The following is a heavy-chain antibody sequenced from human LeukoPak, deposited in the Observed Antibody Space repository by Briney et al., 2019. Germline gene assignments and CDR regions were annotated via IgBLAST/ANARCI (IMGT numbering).Heavy chain of an antibody. Sequence: GGSLRLSCAASGFTFSSYAMSWVRQAPGKGLEWVAVISYDGSNKYYADSVKGRFTISRDNSKNALYLQMNSLRAEDTAVYYCARGYCSSTSCPLNYGMDVWGQGTTVTVSS. V-gene: IGHV3-30-3*01. J-gene: IGHJ6*02. CDR1: GFTFSSYA. CDR3: ARGYCSSTSCPLNYGMDV. D-gene: IGHD2-2*01. CDR2: ISYDGSNK.